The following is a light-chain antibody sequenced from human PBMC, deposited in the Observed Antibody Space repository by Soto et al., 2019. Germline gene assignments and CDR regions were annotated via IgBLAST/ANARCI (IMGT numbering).Light chain of an antibody. Sequence: IQMTQSPSSLSASVGDRVTITFRASQSISTHLSWYQQKPGKAPKLLIYAASSLQSWVPSRFTGSGSGTDFTLTISSLQPEDFATYYCQQSYTSWWTLGQGTKVDIK. CDR2: AAS. CDR1: QSISTH. V-gene: IGKV1-39*01. CDR3: QQSYTSWWT. J-gene: IGKJ1*01.